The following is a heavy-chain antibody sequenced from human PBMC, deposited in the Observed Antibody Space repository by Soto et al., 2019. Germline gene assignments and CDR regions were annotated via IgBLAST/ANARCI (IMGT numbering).Heavy chain of an antibody. D-gene: IGHD5-12*01. J-gene: IGHJ4*02. Sequence: QPGGSLRLSCAASGFTFSGSAMHWVRQASGKGLEWVGRIRSKANSYATAYAASVKGRFTISRDDSKNTAYLQMNSLKTEDTAVYYCTGTFYSGYDVFDYWGQGTLVTVS. CDR2: IRSKANSYAT. V-gene: IGHV3-73*01. CDR1: GFTFSGSA. CDR3: TGTFYSGYDVFDY.